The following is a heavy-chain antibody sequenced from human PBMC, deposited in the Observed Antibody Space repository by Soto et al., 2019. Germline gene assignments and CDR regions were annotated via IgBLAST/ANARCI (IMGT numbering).Heavy chain of an antibody. CDR1: GFTFSSYA. D-gene: IGHD2-15*01. CDR3: AGGDCSGGSCYSDY. J-gene: IGHJ4*02. Sequence: PGGSLRLSCAASGFTFSSYAMSWVRQAPGKGLEWVSAISGSGGSTYYADSVKGRFTISRDNSKNTLYLQMNSLRAEGTAVYYCAGGDCSGGSCYSDYWGQGTLVTVSS. V-gene: IGHV3-23*01. CDR2: ISGSGGST.